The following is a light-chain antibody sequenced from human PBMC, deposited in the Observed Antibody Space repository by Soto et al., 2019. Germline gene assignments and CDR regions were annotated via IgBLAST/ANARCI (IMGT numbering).Light chain of an antibody. CDR2: GAS. Sequence: DIQMTQSPSTLPASFGDRLTITSRASQSISNWLAWYQQKTGTAPKLLIYGASNLEGGVPSRFSGSGSGTEFTLTISSLQADDLATYYCQQYSSYSLTFGQGTKV. V-gene: IGKV1-5*01. CDR1: QSISNW. CDR3: QQYSSYSLT. J-gene: IGKJ1*01.